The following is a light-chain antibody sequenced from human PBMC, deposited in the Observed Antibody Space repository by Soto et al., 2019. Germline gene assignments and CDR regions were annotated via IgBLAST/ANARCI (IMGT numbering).Light chain of an antibody. Sequence: QSALTQPASVSGSPGQSITISCTGTSSDVGSYNLVSWYQQHPSKAPKLMIYEVSKRPSGVSNRFSGSKSGNTASLTISGLQAEDEADYYCCSYAGSSTFVYVFGTGTKVTV. J-gene: IGLJ1*01. CDR3: CSYAGSSTFVYV. V-gene: IGLV2-23*02. CDR2: EVS. CDR1: SSDVGSYNL.